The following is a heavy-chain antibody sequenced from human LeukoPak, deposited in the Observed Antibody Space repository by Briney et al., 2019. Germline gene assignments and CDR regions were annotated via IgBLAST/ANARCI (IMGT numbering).Heavy chain of an antibody. CDR1: GGSISSRSYH. CDR3: ARHTGSSAYSPFDY. CDR2: VYYSGST. V-gene: IGHV4-39*01. Sequence: SETLSLTCTIAGGSISSRSYHWAWIRQPPGKGLEWIGSVYYSGSTYYNPSLKSRVTISVDTSKNQFSLKLSSVTAADTAVYYCARHTGSSAYSPFDYWGQGTLVTVSS. D-gene: IGHD3-16*01. J-gene: IGHJ4*02.